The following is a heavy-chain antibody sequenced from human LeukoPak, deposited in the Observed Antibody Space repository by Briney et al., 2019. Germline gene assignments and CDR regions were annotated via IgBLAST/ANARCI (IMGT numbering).Heavy chain of an antibody. CDR3: ARVGFKAGSGYSYGPIDY. Sequence: GGSLRLSCAASGFTFSSYSMNWVRHAPGKGLEWVSSISSSSSYIYYADSVKGRFTISRDIAKNSLYLQMNSLRAEDTAVYYCARVGFKAGSGYSYGPIDYWGQGTLVTVSS. CDR1: GFTFSSYS. D-gene: IGHD5-18*01. CDR2: ISSSSSYI. J-gene: IGHJ4*02. V-gene: IGHV3-21*01.